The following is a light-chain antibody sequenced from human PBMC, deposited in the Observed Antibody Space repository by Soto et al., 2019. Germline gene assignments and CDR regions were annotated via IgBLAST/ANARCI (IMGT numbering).Light chain of an antibody. Sequence: QSVLTQPPSASGTPGQRVTISCSGSSSNIGSNYVYWYQQLPGTAPKLLIYSNNQRPSGVPDRFSGSKSGTSASLAISGLRSEDEADYYCAAWDDSLSGLNWVFGGGTKLTGL. CDR3: AAWDDSLSGLNWV. CDR1: SSNIGSNY. J-gene: IGLJ3*02. V-gene: IGLV1-47*02. CDR2: SNN.